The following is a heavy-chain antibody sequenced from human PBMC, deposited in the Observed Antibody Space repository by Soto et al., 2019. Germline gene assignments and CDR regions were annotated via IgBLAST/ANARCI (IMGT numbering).Heavy chain of an antibody. CDR3: ARYSSSFSLDY. Sequence: GESLKISCKGSGYSFTRYWITWVRQMPGKGLEWMGKIDPGDSYTNYSPSFQGHVTISADKSVSTAYLQWSSLKASDTAMYYCARYSSSFSLDYGGQGTLVTVSS. V-gene: IGHV5-10-1*01. J-gene: IGHJ4*02. CDR1: GYSFTRYW. CDR2: IDPGDSYT. D-gene: IGHD6-6*01.